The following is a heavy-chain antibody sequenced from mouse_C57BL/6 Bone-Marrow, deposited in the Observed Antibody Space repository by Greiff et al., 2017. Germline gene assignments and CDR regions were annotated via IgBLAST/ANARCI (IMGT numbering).Heavy chain of an antibody. V-gene: IGHV1-18*01. Sequence: EVQRVESGPELVKPGASVKIPCKASGYTFTDYNMDWVKQSHGKSLEWIGDINPNNGGTIYNQKFKGKATLTVDKSSSTAYMELRSLTSEDTAVYYCAREGRDGNGFAYWGQGTLVTVSA. CDR2: INPNNGGT. CDR1: GYTFTDYN. J-gene: IGHJ3*01. D-gene: IGHD2-1*01. CDR3: AREGRDGNGFAY.